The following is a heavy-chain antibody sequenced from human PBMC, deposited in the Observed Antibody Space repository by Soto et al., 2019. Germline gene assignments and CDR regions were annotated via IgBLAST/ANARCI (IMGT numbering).Heavy chain of an antibody. CDR2: IFYSGST. CDR1: GGSISSSSYY. CDR3: VCIFSGGYSYGFYYDGMDV. Sequence: PSETLSLTCTVSGGSISSSSYYWGWIRQPPGKGLEWIGSIFYSGSTYYNPSLKSRVTISVDTSKNQFSLKLGSVTAADTAMYYCVCIFSGGYSYGFYYDGMDVWGQGTTVTVSS. D-gene: IGHD5-18*01. J-gene: IGHJ6*02. V-gene: IGHV4-39*01.